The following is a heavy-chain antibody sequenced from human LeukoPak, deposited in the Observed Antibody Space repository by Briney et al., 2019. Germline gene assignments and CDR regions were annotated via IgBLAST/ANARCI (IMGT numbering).Heavy chain of an antibody. V-gene: IGHV3-30*02. Sequence: GGSLRLSCAASGFTFSGYGMHWVRQTPGKGLERVAFIRYDGSNKYYADSVKGRFTISRDNSKNTLYLQMNSLRAEDTAVYYCAKSTVLWFGEFYYMDVWGKGTTVTVSS. D-gene: IGHD3-10*01. CDR1: GFTFSGYG. CDR2: IRYDGSNK. CDR3: AKSTVLWFGEFYYMDV. J-gene: IGHJ6*03.